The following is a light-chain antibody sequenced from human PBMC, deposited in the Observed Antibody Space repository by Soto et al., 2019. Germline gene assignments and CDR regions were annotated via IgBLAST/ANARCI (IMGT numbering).Light chain of an antibody. CDR3: QQADSLPYT. J-gene: IGKJ2*01. Sequence: DIQMTQSPASVSASVGDRVTITCRASQDISTWLAWYQHKPGRAPRLLIYGASSLQSGVPSRFSGSGSGTEFTLTISSLQPEDFATYSCQQADSLPYTFGQGTKLEIK. CDR1: QDISTW. V-gene: IGKV1-12*01. CDR2: GAS.